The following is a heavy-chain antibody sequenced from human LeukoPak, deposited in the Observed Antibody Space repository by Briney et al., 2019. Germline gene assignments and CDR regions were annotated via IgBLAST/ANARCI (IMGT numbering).Heavy chain of an antibody. V-gene: IGHV3-7*03. D-gene: IGHD6-19*01. J-gene: IGHJ4*02. Sequence: GRSLRLSCAASGFTFSSYWMSWVRQAPGKGLEWVANIKQDGSEKYYVDSVKGRFIISRDNSKNTLYLQMNSLRAEDTAVYYCAKAGIAVPATPEYCGQGTQVTVSS. CDR1: GFTFSSYW. CDR2: IKQDGSEK. CDR3: AKAGIAVPATPEY.